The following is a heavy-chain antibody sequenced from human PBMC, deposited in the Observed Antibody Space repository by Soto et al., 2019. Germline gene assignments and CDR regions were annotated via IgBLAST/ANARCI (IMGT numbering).Heavy chain of an antibody. D-gene: IGHD6-13*01. CDR2: INVGSGNT. V-gene: IGHV1-58*02. CDR3: AAAGIAAAGIGTDAFDI. J-gene: IGHJ3*02. CDR1: GFTFTRYG. Sequence: SVKVSCKASGFTFTRYGIGWVRQAPGQGLEWIGWINVGSGNTNYAQKFQERVTITRDMSTSTAYMELSSLRSEDTAVYYCAAAGIAAAGIGTDAFDIWGQGTMVTVSS.